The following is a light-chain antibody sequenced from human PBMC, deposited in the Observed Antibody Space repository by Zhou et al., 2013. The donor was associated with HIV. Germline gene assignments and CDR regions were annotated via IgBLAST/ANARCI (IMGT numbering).Light chain of an antibody. CDR1: QSVTDNY. V-gene: IGKV3-15*01. CDR3: QQYDNWPPWT. CDR2: AAS. J-gene: IGKJ1*01. Sequence: EIVLTQSPATLSLSPGDRATLSCRASQSVTDNYLAWYQQKPGQAPRVLIYAASTRATDTPARFSGSGSGTEFTLTISSLQSEDFAVYYCQQYDNWPPWTFGQGTRVEIK.